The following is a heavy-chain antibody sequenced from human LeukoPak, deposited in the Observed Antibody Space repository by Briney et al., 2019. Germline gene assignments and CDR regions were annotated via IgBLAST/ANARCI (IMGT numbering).Heavy chain of an antibody. V-gene: IGHV3-23*01. CDR2: ISGSGGST. CDR3: AKDFSSGYLGDGFDI. CDR1: GFTFSSYA. D-gene: IGHD3-22*01. J-gene: IGHJ3*02. Sequence: GGSLRLSCAASGFTFSSYAMSWVRQAPGKGLEWVSAISGSGGSTYYADSVKGRFTISRDNSKNTLYLQMNSLRVEDTALFYCAKDFSSGYLGDGFDIWGQGTMVTVSA.